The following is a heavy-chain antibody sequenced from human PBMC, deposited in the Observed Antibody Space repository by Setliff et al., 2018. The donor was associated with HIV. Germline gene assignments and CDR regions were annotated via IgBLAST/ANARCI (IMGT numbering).Heavy chain of an antibody. J-gene: IGHJ3*02. D-gene: IGHD3-3*01. CDR2: ISIDGSDT. V-gene: IGHV3-30*03. CDR3: ARAFGYHDFWSGYSGDEFDI. Sequence: GGSLRLSCVASGFVFNNYVFTWIRQAPGKGLEWVAVISIDGSDTFYSDSVKGRFTISRDSSKKTLYLQMNRLRSEDTAVYYCARAFGYHDFWSGYSGDEFDIWGQGTLVTVSS. CDR1: GFVFNNYV.